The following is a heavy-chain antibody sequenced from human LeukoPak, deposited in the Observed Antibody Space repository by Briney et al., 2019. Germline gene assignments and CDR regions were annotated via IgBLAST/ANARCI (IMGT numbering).Heavy chain of an antibody. CDR2: IIPIFGTA. J-gene: IGHJ4*02. Sequence: ASVKVSCKASGGTFSSYAISWVRQAPGQGLEWMGGIIPIFGTANYAQKFQGRVTITADESTSTAYMELSSLRSEDTAVYYCARAESSNWDTKYYFDYWGQGTLVTVSS. CDR3: ARAESSNWDTKYYFDY. V-gene: IGHV1-69*01. CDR1: GGTFSSYA. D-gene: IGHD4-11*01.